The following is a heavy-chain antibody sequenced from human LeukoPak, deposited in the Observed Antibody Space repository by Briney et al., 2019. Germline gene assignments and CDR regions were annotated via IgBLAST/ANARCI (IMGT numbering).Heavy chain of an antibody. J-gene: IGHJ6*03. CDR2: IYASGST. D-gene: IGHD1-1*01. V-gene: IGHV4-4*07. Sequence: SETLSLTCTVSGGSISSYYWSWIRQPAGKGLEWIGRIYASGSTNYNPSLKSRVTMSVDTSKNQFSLKLSSVTAADTAVYYCARVHRTTLKNYYYYMDVWGKGTTVAVSS. CDR1: GGSISSYY. CDR3: ARVHRTTLKNYYYYMDV.